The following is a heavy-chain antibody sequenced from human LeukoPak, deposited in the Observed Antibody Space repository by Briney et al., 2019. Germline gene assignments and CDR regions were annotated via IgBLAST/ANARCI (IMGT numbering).Heavy chain of an antibody. J-gene: IGHJ4*02. D-gene: IGHD3-3*01. Sequence: ASVKVSCKASGYTFTGYYMHWVRQAPGQGLEWMGWINPNSGGTNYAQKFQGRVTMTRDTSISTAYMELRSLRSDDTAVYYCARVSSGYYDFWSGYYGGFDYWGQGTLVTVSS. CDR3: ARVSSGYYDFWSGYYGGFDY. CDR1: GYTFTGYY. CDR2: INPNSGGT. V-gene: IGHV1-2*02.